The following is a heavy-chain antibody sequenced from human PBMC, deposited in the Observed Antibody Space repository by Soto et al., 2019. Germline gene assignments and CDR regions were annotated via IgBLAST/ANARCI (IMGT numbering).Heavy chain of an antibody. V-gene: IGHV4-30-2*01. D-gene: IGHD5-12*01. CDR2: IYHRGST. CDR1: GGSISSGGYS. CDR3: AAGGGLPRYY. J-gene: IGHJ4*02. Sequence: QLQLQESGSGLVKPSQTLSLTCAVSGGSISSGGYSWSWLRQPPGKGLEWIGYIYHRGSTYYNPSRKSRVTISVDRSKNQFSLKLSSVTAADTAVYYCAAGGGLPRYYWGQGTLVTVSS.